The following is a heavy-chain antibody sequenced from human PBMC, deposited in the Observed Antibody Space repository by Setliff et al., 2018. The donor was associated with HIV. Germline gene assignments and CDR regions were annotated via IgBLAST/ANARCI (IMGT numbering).Heavy chain of an antibody. Sequence: PGESLKISCKGSGYSFTTYWIGWVRQMPGKGLEWMGIIYPYDSGTRYSPSFQGQVTISADKSISTAYVQWSGLKASDTAMYYCARRPYYDSWSGHQAFDIWGQGTMVTVSS. J-gene: IGHJ3*02. D-gene: IGHD3-3*01. CDR3: ARRPYYDSWSGHQAFDI. V-gene: IGHV5-51*01. CDR2: IYPYDSGT. CDR1: GYSFTTYW.